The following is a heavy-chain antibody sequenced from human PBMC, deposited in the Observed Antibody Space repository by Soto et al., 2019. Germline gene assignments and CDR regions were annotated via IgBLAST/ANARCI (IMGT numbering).Heavy chain of an antibody. CDR2: INPSGGST. V-gene: IGHV1-46*01. CDR1: AYTLTSFS. J-gene: IGHJ5*02. D-gene: IGHD6-6*01. CDR3: ARGLYSSSDNWFDP. Sequence: QVQLVQSGAEVRKPGASVKVSCKASAYTLTSFSMHWVRQAPGQGLAWMGIINPSGGSTSYAQKLQGRVTMTRDTSTSTVYMELSSLISEDTAVYYCARGLYSSSDNWFDPWGQGTLVTVSS.